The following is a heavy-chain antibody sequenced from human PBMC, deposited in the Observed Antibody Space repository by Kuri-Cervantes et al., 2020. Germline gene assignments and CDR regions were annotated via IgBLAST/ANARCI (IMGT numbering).Heavy chain of an antibody. CDR1: GFTFSDYY. D-gene: IGHD5-12*01. Sequence: GESLKISCAASGFTFSDYYMNWIRQAPGKGLEWVSYISSSGSTIYYADSVKGRFTISRDNSKNTLYLQMNSLRAEDTAVYYCAKAASIVATTYYDYWGQGTLVTVSS. CDR3: AKAASIVATTYYDY. V-gene: IGHV3-11*04. CDR2: ISSSGSTI. J-gene: IGHJ4*02.